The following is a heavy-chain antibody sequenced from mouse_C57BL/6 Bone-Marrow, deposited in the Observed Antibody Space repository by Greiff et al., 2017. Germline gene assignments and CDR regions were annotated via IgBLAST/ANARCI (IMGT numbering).Heavy chain of an antibody. CDR3: TRPLPPYWYFDV. Sequence: LVESGAELVRPGASVTLSCKASGYTFTDYEMHWVKQTPVHGLEWIGAIDPETGGTAYNQKFKGKAILTADKSSSTAYMELRSLTSEDSAVYYCTRPLPPYWYFDVWGTGTTVTVSS. CDR1: GYTFTDYE. V-gene: IGHV1-15*01. CDR2: IDPETGGT. J-gene: IGHJ1*03.